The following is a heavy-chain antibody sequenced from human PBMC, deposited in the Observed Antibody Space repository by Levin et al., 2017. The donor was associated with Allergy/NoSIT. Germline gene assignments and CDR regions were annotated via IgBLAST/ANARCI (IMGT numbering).Heavy chain of an antibody. CDR1: GFIFSNYA. CDR2: ISSDGDTT. Sequence: GGSLRLSCAASGFIFSNYAMHWVRQAPGKGLEYVSAISSDGDTTFYANSVKGRFTISRDNSKNTLYLQMGSLRAEDMAVYYCARQHHDYVWGSYRYAAFDIWGQGTMVTVSS. CDR3: ARQHHDYVWGSYRYAAFDI. V-gene: IGHV3-64*01. J-gene: IGHJ3*02. D-gene: IGHD3-16*02.